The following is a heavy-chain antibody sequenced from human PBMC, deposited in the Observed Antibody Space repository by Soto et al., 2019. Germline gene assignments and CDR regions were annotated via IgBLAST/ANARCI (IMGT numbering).Heavy chain of an antibody. Sequence: GGSLRLSCAASGFTFSSYWMHWVRQAPGKGLVWVSRINSDGSSTSYADSVKGRFTISRDNAKNTLYLQMNSLRAEDTAVYYCAVAAGPPTPGVGQWLVLHPFDYWGQGTLVTVSS. D-gene: IGHD6-19*01. CDR2: INSDGSST. CDR1: GFTFSSYW. CDR3: AVAAGPPTPGVGQWLVLHPFDY. V-gene: IGHV3-74*01. J-gene: IGHJ4*02.